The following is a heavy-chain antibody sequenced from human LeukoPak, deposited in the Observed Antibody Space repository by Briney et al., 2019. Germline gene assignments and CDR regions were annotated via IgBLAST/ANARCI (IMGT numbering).Heavy chain of an antibody. V-gene: IGHV3-74*01. CDR2: INTDGSTT. CDR1: GFTFSNSW. J-gene: IGHJ4*02. Sequence: GGSLRLSCAASGFTFSNSWMHWVRQAPGEGLVWLSRINTDGSTTNYADSVKGRFTISRDNAKNTLYLQMSSLRVEDTAVYYCARDEPIDYWGQGTLVTVSS. CDR3: ARDEPIDY.